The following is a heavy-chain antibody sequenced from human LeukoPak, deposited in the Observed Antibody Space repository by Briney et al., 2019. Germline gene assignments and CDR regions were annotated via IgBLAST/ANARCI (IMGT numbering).Heavy chain of an antibody. Sequence: SETLSLTCTVSVPSISSYYWTWVRQPAGKGLEWIGRIYTSGSTNYNPSLKRPVAMSVDPSKNQFSLKLSSVTAADTAVYYCARLSADSSSSRGFDYWGQGNLVTVSS. V-gene: IGHV4-4*07. CDR1: VPSISSYY. D-gene: IGHD2-2*01. J-gene: IGHJ4*02. CDR3: ARLSADSSSSRGFDY. CDR2: IYTSGST.